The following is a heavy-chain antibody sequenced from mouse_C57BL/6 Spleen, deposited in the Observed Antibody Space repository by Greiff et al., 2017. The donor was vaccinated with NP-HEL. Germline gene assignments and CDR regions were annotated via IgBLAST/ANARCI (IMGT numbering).Heavy chain of an antibody. J-gene: IGHJ1*03. V-gene: IGHV1-18*01. CDR3: ARDPFYYGSSTGYFDV. CDR2: INPNNGGT. CDR1: GYTFTDYN. Sequence: EVQLQQSGPELVKPGASVKIPCKASGYTFTDYNMDWVKQSHGRSLEWIGDINPNNGGTIYNQKFKGKATLTVDKSSSTAYMELRSLTSEDTAVYYGARDPFYYGSSTGYFDVWGTGTTVTVSS. D-gene: IGHD1-1*01.